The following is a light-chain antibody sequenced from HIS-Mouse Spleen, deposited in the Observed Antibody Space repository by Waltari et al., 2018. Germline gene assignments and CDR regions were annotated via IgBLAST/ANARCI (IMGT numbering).Light chain of an antibody. Sequence: AIQLTQSPYSLSASVGDRVTITCRAIQGISSALAWYQQKPGKAPKLLIYDASSLESGVPSRFCGSGSGTDFTLTISSLQPEDFATYYCQQFNSYPYSTFGGGTKVEIK. CDR2: DAS. CDR1: QGISSA. CDR3: QQFNSYPYST. J-gene: IGKJ4*01. V-gene: IGKV1-13*02.